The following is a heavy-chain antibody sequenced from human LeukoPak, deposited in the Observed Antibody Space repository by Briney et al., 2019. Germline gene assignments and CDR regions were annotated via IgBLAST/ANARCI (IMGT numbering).Heavy chain of an antibody. V-gene: IGHV3-30*02. Sequence: GGSLRLSCAASEFTFSSYAMHWVRQAPGKGLEWVAFIRYDGSNKYYADSVKGRFTISRDNSKNTLYLQMNSLRAEDTAVYYCAKDVEVETSMITDYWGQGTLVTVSS. D-gene: IGHD5-18*01. CDR1: EFTFSSYA. CDR3: AKDVEVETSMITDY. CDR2: IRYDGSNK. J-gene: IGHJ4*02.